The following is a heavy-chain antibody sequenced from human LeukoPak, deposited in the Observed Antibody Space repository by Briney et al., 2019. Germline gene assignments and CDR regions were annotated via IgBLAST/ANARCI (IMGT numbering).Heavy chain of an antibody. D-gene: IGHD6-13*01. CDR3: ARGPAAGTRAFDI. CDR1: GYSISSGYY. CDR2: IYHSGST. Sequence: SETLSLTCTVSGYSISSGYYWGWIRPPPGKGLEWIGSIYHSGSTYYNPSLKSRVTISVDTSKNQFSLKLSSVTAADTAVYYCARGPAAGTRAFDIWGQGTMVTVSS. V-gene: IGHV4-38-2*02. J-gene: IGHJ3*02.